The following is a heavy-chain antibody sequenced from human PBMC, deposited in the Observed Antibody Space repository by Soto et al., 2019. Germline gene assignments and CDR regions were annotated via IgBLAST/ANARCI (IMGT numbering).Heavy chain of an antibody. V-gene: IGHV4-61*01. J-gene: IGHJ5*02. D-gene: IGHD3-22*01. Sequence: PSETLSLTCTVSGGSVSSGSYYWSWIRQPPGKGLEWIGYIYYSGSTNYNPSLKSRVTISVDTSKNQFSLTLSSVTAADTAVYYCARGRYYDSSGYYHGNWFDPWGQGTLVTVSS. CDR2: IYYSGST. CDR1: GGSVSSGSYY. CDR3: ARGRYYDSSGYYHGNWFDP.